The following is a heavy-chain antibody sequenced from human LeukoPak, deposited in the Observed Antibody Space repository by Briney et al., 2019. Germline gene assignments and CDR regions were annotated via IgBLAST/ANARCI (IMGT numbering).Heavy chain of an antibody. V-gene: IGHV1-69*05. J-gene: IGHJ6*03. D-gene: IGHD2-2*01. CDR2: IIPIFGTA. CDR3: ARSPDIVVVSDYYYMDV. Sequence: ASVKVSCKASGGTFSSYAISWVRQAPGQGLEWMGGIIPIFGTANYAQKFQGRVTITTDESTSTAYMELSSLRSEDTAVYYCARSPDIVVVSDYYYMDVWGKGTTVTVSS. CDR1: GGTFSSYA.